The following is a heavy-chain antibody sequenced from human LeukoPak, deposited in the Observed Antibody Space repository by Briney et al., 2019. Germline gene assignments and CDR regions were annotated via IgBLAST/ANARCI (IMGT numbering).Heavy chain of an antibody. CDR1: GYTFTGYY. CDR3: ARAIEMYAFDI. CDR2: VKPNSRST. Sequence: GASVKVSCKASGYTFTGYYMHWGRQAPGQGLEWMGGVKPNSRSTNYAQKFQGTLTRTKDTSISTAYMELSRLRSDVTAVYFGARAIEMYAFDIWGQGTMVTVSS. J-gene: IGHJ3*02. V-gene: IGHV1-2*02. D-gene: IGHD5-24*01.